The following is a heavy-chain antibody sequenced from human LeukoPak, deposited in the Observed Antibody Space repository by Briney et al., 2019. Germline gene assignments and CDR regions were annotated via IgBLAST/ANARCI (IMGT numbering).Heavy chain of an antibody. CDR2: ISSSGSTI. J-gene: IGHJ4*02. Sequence: GGSLRLSCAASGFTFSDYYMSWIRQAPGKGLEWISYISSSGSTIYYADSVKGRFTISRDNAKNSLYLQMNSLRAEDTAVYYCARPMAGSLLWFGELPVFDYWAREPWSPSPQ. V-gene: IGHV3-11*01. D-gene: IGHD3-10*01. CDR1: GFTFSDYY. CDR3: ARPMAGSLLWFGELPVFDY.